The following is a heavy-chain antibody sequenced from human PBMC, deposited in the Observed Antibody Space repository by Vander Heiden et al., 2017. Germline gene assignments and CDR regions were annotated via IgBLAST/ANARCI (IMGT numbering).Heavy chain of an antibody. D-gene: IGHD3-22*01. J-gene: IGHJ5*02. CDR3: AKDLGYYDSRGYFDL. V-gene: IGHV3-30*18. CDR2: ISYDGSDK. Sequence: QVQLVESGGGVVQPGRSLRLSCAASGFIFSSYGIHWVRQAPGKGLEWVAIISYDGSDKNYADSVKGRFTVSRDNSRNTLFLQMNSLRAEDTAVYYCAKDLGYYDSRGYFDLWGQGTPVTVS. CDR1: GFIFSSYG.